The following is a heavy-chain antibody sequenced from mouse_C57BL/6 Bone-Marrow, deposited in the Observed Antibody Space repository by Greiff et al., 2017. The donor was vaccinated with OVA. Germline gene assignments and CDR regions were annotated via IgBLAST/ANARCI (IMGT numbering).Heavy chain of an antibody. CDR3: ARSKFYGSSLDY. CDR2: INPNNGGT. CDR1: GYTFTDYY. Sequence: EVQLQQSGPELVKPGASVKISCKASGYTFTDYYMNWVKQSHGKSLEWIGDINPNNGGTSYNQKFKGKATLTVDKSSSTAYMELRSLTSEDSAVYYCARSKFYGSSLDYWGQGTTLTVSS. D-gene: IGHD1-1*01. J-gene: IGHJ2*01. V-gene: IGHV1-26*01.